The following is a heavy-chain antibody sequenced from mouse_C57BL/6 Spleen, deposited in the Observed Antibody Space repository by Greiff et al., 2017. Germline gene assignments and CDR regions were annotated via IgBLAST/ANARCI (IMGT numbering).Heavy chain of an antibody. CDR1: GYTFTSYG. V-gene: IGHV1-81*01. D-gene: IGHD2-1*01. Sequence: QVHVKQSGAELARPGASVKLSCKASGYTFTSYGISWVKQRTGQGLEWIGEIYPRSGNTYYNEKFKGKATLTADKSSSTAYMELRSLTSEDSAVYFCARGDYGNYSYWGQGTTLTVSS. CDR3: ARGDYGNYSY. J-gene: IGHJ2*01. CDR2: IYPRSGNT.